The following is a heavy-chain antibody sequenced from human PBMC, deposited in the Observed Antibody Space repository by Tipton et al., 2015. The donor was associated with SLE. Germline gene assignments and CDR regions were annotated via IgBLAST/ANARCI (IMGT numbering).Heavy chain of an antibody. CDR2: IYTSGST. CDR1: GGSISSGSYY. J-gene: IGHJ3*02. CDR3: ARGFWSSSWTGAFDI. Sequence: TLSLTCTVSGGSISSGSYYWSWIRQPAGKGLEWIGRIYTSGSTNYNPSLKSRVTISVDTSKNQFSLKLSSVTAADTAVYYCARGFWSSSWTGAFDIWGQGTMVTVSS. V-gene: IGHV4-61*02. D-gene: IGHD6-13*01.